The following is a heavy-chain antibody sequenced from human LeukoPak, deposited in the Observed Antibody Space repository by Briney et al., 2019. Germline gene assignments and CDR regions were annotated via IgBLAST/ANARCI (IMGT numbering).Heavy chain of an antibody. J-gene: IGHJ4*02. CDR2: ISYDGSNK. Sequence: PGGSLRLSCVVSGFTFNRCWMNWVRQAPGKGLEWVAVISYDGSNKYYADSVKGRFTISRDNSKNTLYLQMNSLRAEDTAVYYCARDTRGYSYGLTYWGQGTLVTVSS. CDR1: GFTFNRCW. V-gene: IGHV3-30*03. D-gene: IGHD5-18*01. CDR3: ARDTRGYSYGLTY.